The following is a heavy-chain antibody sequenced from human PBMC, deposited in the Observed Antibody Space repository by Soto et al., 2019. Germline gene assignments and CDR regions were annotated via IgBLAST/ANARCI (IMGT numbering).Heavy chain of an antibody. CDR1: GFSLSNARMG. CDR3: ARIQYSYGLYYFDY. CDR2: IFSNDEK. J-gene: IGHJ4*02. V-gene: IGHV2-26*01. D-gene: IGHD5-18*01. Sequence: SGPTLVNPTETLTLTCTVSGFSLSNARMGVSWIRQPPGKALEWLAHIFSNDEKSYSTSLKSRLTISKDTSKSQVVLTMTNMDPVDTATYYCARIQYSYGLYYFDYWGQGTLVTVSS.